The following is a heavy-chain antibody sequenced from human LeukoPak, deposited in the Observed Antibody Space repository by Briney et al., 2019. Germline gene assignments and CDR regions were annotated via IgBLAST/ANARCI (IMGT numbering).Heavy chain of an antibody. J-gene: IGHJ5*02. CDR2: INPSGGST. Sequence: ASVKFSCKASGYTFTSYYMHWVLQDTGQELEWIAIINPSGGSTSYAQKFQGRVTMTRDMSTSTVYMELSSLRSEDTAVYYCARDLRIAARGFDPWGQRTLVTVSS. CDR1: GYTFTSYY. CDR3: ARDLRIAARGFDP. V-gene: IGHV1-46*01. D-gene: IGHD6-6*01.